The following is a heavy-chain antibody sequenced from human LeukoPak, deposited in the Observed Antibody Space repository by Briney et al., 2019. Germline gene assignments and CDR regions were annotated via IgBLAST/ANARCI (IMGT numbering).Heavy chain of an antibody. J-gene: IGHJ4*02. D-gene: IGHD6-6*01. V-gene: IGHV1-2*02. CDR3: ATTLRSSSFTFDY. Sequence: GASVKVSCKASGYTFTGYYMHWVRQAPGQGLEWMGWINPNSGGTNYAQKFQGRVTMTRDTSISTAYMELSRLRSDDTAVYYCATTLRSSSFTFDYWGQGTLVTVSS. CDR2: INPNSGGT. CDR1: GYTFTGYY.